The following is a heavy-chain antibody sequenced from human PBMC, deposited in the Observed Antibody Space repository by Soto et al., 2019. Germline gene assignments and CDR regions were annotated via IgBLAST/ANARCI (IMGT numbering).Heavy chain of an antibody. J-gene: IGHJ5*02. CDR3: AIGYCSGGSCYSGVYNWFDP. CDR2: IIPILGIA. Sequence: SVKVSCQASWGTFNSYTFSWVRQGPGQRVGGLGRIIPILGIANYAQKFQGRVTITADKSTSTAYMELSSLRSEDTAVYYCAIGYCSGGSCYSGVYNWFDPWGQGTLVTVSS. D-gene: IGHD2-15*01. V-gene: IGHV1-69*02. CDR1: WGTFNSYT.